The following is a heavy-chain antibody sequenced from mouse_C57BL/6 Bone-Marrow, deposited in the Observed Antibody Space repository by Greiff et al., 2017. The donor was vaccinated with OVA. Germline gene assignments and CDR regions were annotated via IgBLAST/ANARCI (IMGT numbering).Heavy chain of an antibody. CDR3: TRYDYDVWFAY. CDR1: GFTFSSYA. CDR2: ISSGGDYI. V-gene: IGHV5-9-1*02. D-gene: IGHD2-4*01. J-gene: IGHJ3*01. Sequence: EVKVEESGEGLVKPGGSLKLSCAASGFTFSSYAMSWVRQTPEKRLEWVAYISSGGDYIYYADTVKGRFTISRDNARNTLYLQMSSLKSEDTAMYYCTRYDYDVWFAYWGQGTLVTVSA.